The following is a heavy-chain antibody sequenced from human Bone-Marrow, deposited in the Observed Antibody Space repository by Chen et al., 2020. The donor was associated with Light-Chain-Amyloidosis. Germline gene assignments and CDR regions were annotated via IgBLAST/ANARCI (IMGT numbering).Heavy chain of an antibody. D-gene: IGHD5-12*01. J-gene: IGHJ4*02. Sequence: EVQLEQSGPEVKKPGESLKISCKGSGYTFPNYWIGWVRQMPGKGLEWMGVIYPDDSDARYSPSFEVQVTISADKSITTAYLQWRSLKASDTAMYYCARRRDGYNFDYLGQGTLVTVSS. CDR1: GYTFPNYW. CDR3: ARRRDGYNFDY. CDR2: IYPDDSDA. V-gene: IGHV5-51*01.